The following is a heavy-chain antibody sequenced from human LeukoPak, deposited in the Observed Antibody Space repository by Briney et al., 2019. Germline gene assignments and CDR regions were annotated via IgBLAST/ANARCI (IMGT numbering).Heavy chain of an antibody. V-gene: IGHV3-21*01. CDR3: ARDQCSSTSCYCAY. CDR2: ISSSSSYI. D-gene: IGHD2-2*01. Sequence: PGGSLRLSCAASGFTFRSNTMNWVRQALGKGLEWVSSISSSSSYIYYADSVRGRFTISRDNAKNSLYLQMNSLSAEDTAVYYCARDQCSSTSCYCAYWGQGTLVTVSS. CDR1: GFTFRSNT. J-gene: IGHJ4*02.